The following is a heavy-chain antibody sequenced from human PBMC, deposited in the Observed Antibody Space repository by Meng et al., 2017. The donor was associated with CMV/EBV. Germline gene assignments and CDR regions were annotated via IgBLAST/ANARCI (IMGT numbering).Heavy chain of an antibody. CDR1: GYTFTGYY. CDR2: INPNTNGT. CDR3: AREAAGYDLNAFEI. V-gene: IGHV1-2*02. D-gene: IGHD5-12*01. J-gene: IGHJ3*02. Sequence: GESLKISCKASGYTFTGYYLHWVRQAPGQGLEWMGWINPNTNGTNYAQKFQGRVSMTRDTSISIAYMELSRLRSDDTAVYFCAREAAGYDLNAFEIWGQGTTVTVSS.